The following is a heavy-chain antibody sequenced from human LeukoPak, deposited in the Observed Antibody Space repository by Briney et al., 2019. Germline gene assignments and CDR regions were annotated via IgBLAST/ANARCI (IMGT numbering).Heavy chain of an antibody. CDR2: ISGSGGST. CDR3: AKWRGPAAYSFYFDY. Sequence: PGGPLRLSCAASGFTFSSYAMSWVRQAPGKGLEWVSAISGSGGSTYYADSVKGRFTISRDNSKNTLYLQMNSLRAEDTAVYYCAKWRGPAAYSFYFDYWGQGTLVTVSS. V-gene: IGHV3-23*01. CDR1: GFTFSSYA. D-gene: IGHD2-2*01. J-gene: IGHJ4*02.